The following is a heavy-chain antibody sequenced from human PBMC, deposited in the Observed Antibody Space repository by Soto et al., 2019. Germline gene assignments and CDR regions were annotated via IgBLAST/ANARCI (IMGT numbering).Heavy chain of an antibody. CDR3: ARDSTHSDYDILTGYSYGMDV. CDR2: IKQDGSEK. Sequence: GGSLRLSCAASGFTFSSYWMSWVRQAPGKGLEWVANIKQDGSEKYYVDSVKGRFTISRDNAKNSLYLQMNSLRAEDTAVYYCARDSTHSDYDILTGYSYGMDVWGQGTTVTVSS. D-gene: IGHD3-9*01. J-gene: IGHJ6*02. CDR1: GFTFSSYW. V-gene: IGHV3-7*05.